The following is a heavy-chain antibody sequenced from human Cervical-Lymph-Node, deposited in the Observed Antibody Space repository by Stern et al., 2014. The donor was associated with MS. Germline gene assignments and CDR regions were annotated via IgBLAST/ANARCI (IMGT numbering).Heavy chain of an antibody. Sequence: VQLVQSGGDLVQPGRSLGLSCVASGFNLDGHDMHWVRQAPGKGLEWVSSISWNSGGIVYADSVKVRFTISRDNARNSLYLQMNSLRAEDTAFYYCAKDTPFGNWGQGTLVTVSS. CDR3: AKDTPFGN. J-gene: IGHJ4*02. CDR2: ISWNSGGI. CDR1: GFNLDGHD. V-gene: IGHV3-9*01.